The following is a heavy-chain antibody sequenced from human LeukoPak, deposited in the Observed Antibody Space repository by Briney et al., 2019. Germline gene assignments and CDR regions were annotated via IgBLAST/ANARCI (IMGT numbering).Heavy chain of an antibody. V-gene: IGHV3-23*01. Sequence: GGSLRLSCAVSGLTFSRYAMSWVRQAPGKGLEWVSAISESGSGTYYADSVKGRFTIPRDNSKDTLSLQMNSLRAEDTAVYYCAKDIAQGYTFGSIEQDYWGQGTLVTVSS. CDR1: GLTFSRYA. J-gene: IGHJ4*02. D-gene: IGHD5-18*01. CDR3: AKDIAQGYTFGSIEQDY. CDR2: ISESGSGT.